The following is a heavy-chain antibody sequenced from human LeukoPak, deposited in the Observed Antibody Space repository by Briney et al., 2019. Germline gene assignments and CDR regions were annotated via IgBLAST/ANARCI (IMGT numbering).Heavy chain of an antibody. CDR2: IYYSGST. J-gene: IGHJ5*02. D-gene: IGHD2-2*03. Sequence: SETLSLSCTVSGGSISSSSYYWGWIRQPPGKGLEWIGSIYYSGSTYYNPSLKSRVTISVDTSKDQFSLKLSSVTAADTAVYYCARHGGYCSSTSCRRNWFDPWGQGTLVTVSS. CDR1: GGSISSSSYY. CDR3: ARHGGYCSSTSCRRNWFDP. V-gene: IGHV4-39*01.